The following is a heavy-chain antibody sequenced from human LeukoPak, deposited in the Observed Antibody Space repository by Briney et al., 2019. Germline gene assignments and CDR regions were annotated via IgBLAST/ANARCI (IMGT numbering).Heavy chain of an antibody. Sequence: GGSLRLSCAASGFTFSSYDMSWVRQAPGRGLEWVSTISGVGDTTYYADSVKGRFTISRDNSKNTLYLQMNSLRAEDTAVYYCAKDASYYDFWSGYSQSSFDYWGQGTLVTASS. V-gene: IGHV3-23*01. CDR1: GFTFSSYD. CDR2: ISGVGDTT. J-gene: IGHJ4*02. CDR3: AKDASYYDFWSGYSQSSFDY. D-gene: IGHD3-3*01.